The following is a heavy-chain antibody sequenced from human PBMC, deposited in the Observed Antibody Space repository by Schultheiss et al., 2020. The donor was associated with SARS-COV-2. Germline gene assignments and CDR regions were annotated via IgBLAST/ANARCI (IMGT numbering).Heavy chain of an antibody. D-gene: IGHD2-21*02. CDR3: ARVAYCGGDCYSDFDY. CDR2: INPNSGGT. Sequence: ASVKVSSKASGYTFTGYYMHWVRQAPGQGLEWMGWINPNSGGTNYAQKFQGRVTMTRDTSISTAYMELSRLRSDDTAVYYCARVAYCGGDCYSDFDYWGQGTLVTVSS. V-gene: IGHV1-2*02. J-gene: IGHJ4*02. CDR1: GYTFTGYY.